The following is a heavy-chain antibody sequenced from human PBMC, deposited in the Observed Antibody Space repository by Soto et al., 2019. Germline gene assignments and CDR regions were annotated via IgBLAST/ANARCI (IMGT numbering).Heavy chain of an antibody. V-gene: IGHV1-18*01. CDR2: INPYNGNT. CDR1: GYTFTSYG. D-gene: IGHD3-16*01. J-gene: IGHJ4*02. CDR3: ASDWFGVDY. Sequence: QGQLVQYGADVKKPGASVKVSCKASGYTFTSYGISWVRQAPGQGLEWMGWINPYNGNTNYAQKLQGRVTMTTDTSTSTASMELRSLRSDDTAVYYCASDWFGVDYWGQGTLVTVSS.